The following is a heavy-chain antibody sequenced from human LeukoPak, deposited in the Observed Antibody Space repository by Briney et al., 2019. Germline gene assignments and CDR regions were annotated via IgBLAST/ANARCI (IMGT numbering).Heavy chain of an antibody. Sequence: SQTLSLTCTVSGGSISSGSYYWSWIRQPAGKGLEWIGRIYTSGSTNYNPSLKSRVTISVDTSKNQFSLKLSSVTAADTAVYYCARAPPPVAGNYYYYGMDVWGQGTTVTVSS. CDR2: IYTSGST. CDR3: ARAPPPVAGNYYYYGMDV. CDR1: GGSISSGSYY. V-gene: IGHV4-61*02. D-gene: IGHD6-19*01. J-gene: IGHJ6*02.